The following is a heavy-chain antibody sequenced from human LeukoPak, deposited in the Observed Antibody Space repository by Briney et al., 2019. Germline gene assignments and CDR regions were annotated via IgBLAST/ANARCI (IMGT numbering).Heavy chain of an antibody. CDR3: AKKFGELSDY. J-gene: IGHJ4*02. CDR2: INWNGGST. Sequence: PGGSLRLSCAASGFTFDDHGMSWVRQAPGKGLEWVSGINWNGGSTGYADSVKGRFTISRDNSKNTLYLQMNSLRAEDTAVYYCAKKFGELSDYWGQGTLVTVSS. D-gene: IGHD3-10*01. V-gene: IGHV3-20*04. CDR1: GFTFDDHG.